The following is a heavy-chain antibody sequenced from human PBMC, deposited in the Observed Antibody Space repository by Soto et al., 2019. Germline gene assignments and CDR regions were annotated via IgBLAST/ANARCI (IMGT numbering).Heavy chain of an antibody. D-gene: IGHD3-3*01. V-gene: IGHV3-30*01. CDR3: ELDRVADSSFDN. Sequence: HPGGSLRLSCVGSGFTFSNNAMHWVPQAPGKGLEWVTLISFDSSEIHYADSVKGRFTISRDNPRNTLFLHVNSPRADDTAVYYFELDRVADSSFDNWGQGTLVTVSS. CDR1: GFTFSNNA. CDR2: ISFDSSEI. J-gene: IGHJ4*02.